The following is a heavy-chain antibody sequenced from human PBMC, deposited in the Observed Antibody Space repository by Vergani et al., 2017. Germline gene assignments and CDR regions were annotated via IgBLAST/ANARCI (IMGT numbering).Heavy chain of an antibody. V-gene: IGHV3-48*04. J-gene: IGHJ6*02. CDR3: ARYLQWPQYPRPKYGMDV. D-gene: IGHD6-19*01. CDR2: ISSSSSTI. CDR1: GFTFSSYA. Sequence: EVQLLESGGGLVQPGGSLRLSCAASGFTFSSYAMSWVRQAPGKGLEWVSYISSSSSTIYYADSVKGRFTISRDNAKNSLYLQMNSLRAEDTAVYYCARYLQWPQYPRPKYGMDVWGQGTTVTVSS.